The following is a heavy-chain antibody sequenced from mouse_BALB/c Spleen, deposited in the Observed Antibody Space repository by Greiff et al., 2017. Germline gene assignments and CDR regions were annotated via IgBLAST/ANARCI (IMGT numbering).Heavy chain of an antibody. J-gene: IGHJ4*01. CDR3: ARAYYRHEDAMDY. Sequence: EVKLVESGGGLVQPGGSLKLSCAASGFTFSSYGMSWVRQTPDKRLELVATINSNGGSTYYPDSVKGRFTISRDNAKNTLYLQMSSLKSEDTAMYYCARAYYRHEDAMDYWGQGTSVTVSS. CDR1: GFTFSSYG. CDR2: INSNGGST. D-gene: IGHD2-14*01. V-gene: IGHV5-6-3*01.